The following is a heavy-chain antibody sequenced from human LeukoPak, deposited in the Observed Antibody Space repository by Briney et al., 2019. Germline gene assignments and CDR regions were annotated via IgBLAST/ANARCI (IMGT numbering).Heavy chain of an antibody. V-gene: IGHV3-23*01. Sequence: PGGSLRLSCAASGFTFNSYAMTWVRQAPGKGLEWVSAISGSGGSTYYADSVKGRFTISRDNSKNTLYLQMNSLRAEDTAVYYCAKEGVVTSTPCDYWGQGTLVTVSS. J-gene: IGHJ4*02. CDR2: ISGSGGST. CDR1: GFTFNSYA. CDR3: AKEGVVTSTPCDY. D-gene: IGHD2-15*01.